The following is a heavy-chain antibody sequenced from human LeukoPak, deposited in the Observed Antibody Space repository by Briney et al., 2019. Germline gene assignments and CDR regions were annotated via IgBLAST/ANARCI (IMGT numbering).Heavy chain of an antibody. J-gene: IGHJ5*02. CDR1: GFTVSSNY. V-gene: IGHV3-66*02. Sequence: GGSLRLSCAASGFTVSSNYMSWVRQAPGKGLEWVSVIYSGGSTYYADSVKGRFTISRDNSKNTLYLQMNSLRAEDTAVYYCAREETIAVAGSDHWGQGTLVTVSS. D-gene: IGHD6-19*01. CDR2: IYSGGST. CDR3: AREETIAVAGSDH.